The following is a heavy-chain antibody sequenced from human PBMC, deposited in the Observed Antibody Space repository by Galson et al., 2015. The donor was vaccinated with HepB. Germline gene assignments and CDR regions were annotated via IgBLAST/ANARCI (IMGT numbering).Heavy chain of an antibody. J-gene: IGHJ4*02. D-gene: IGHD1-7*01. CDR2: INPDGSDT. V-gene: IGHV3-74*01. Sequence: SLRLSCAGSGFIFRNYWMHWVRHAPGEGLVWVSRINPDGSDTTYADSVEGRFTISRDNVRNTLYLRMNSLRAEDTSVYYCVRLGGLELVWGQGTLVTVSS. CDR3: VRLGGLELV. CDR1: GFIFRNYW.